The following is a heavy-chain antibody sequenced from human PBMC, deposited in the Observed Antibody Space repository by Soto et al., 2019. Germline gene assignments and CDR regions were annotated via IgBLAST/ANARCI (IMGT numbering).Heavy chain of an antibody. V-gene: IGHV3-13*01. CDR2: IGTAGDT. D-gene: IGHD5-18*01. CDR1: GFTFSSYD. J-gene: IGHJ6*02. CDR3: ARATLVDTASNYYYYYGMGV. Sequence: GGSLRLSCAASGFTFSSYDMHWVRQATGKGLEWVSAIGTAGDTYYPGSVKGRFTISRENAKNSLYLQMNSLRAEDTAVYYCARATLVDTASNYYYYYGMGVWGQGTTVTVSS.